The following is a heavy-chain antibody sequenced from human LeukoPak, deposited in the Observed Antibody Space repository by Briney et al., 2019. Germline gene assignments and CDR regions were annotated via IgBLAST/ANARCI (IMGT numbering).Heavy chain of an antibody. Sequence: SETLSLTCTVSGGSISDYYWSWIRQPPGKGLEWIGYIYNSGSTNYNPSLKSRVTISADTSKNQFSLKLSSVTAADTAVYYCARFGGSYYGTPGYWGQGTLVTVSS. J-gene: IGHJ4*02. V-gene: IGHV4-59*01. D-gene: IGHD1-26*01. CDR2: IYNSGST. CDR3: ARFGGSYYGTPGY. CDR1: GGSISDYY.